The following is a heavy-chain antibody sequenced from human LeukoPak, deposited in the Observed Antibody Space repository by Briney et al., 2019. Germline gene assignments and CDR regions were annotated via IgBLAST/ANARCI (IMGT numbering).Heavy chain of an antibody. J-gene: IGHJ4*02. CDR1: GFTFSTYG. Sequence: GGSLRLSCAASGFTFSTYGIHWVRQAPGKGLEWVAVISYDGSNKYYADSVKGRFTISRDNSKNTLYLQMNSLRAEDTAVYYCAKDPWDYWGQGTLVTVSS. V-gene: IGHV3-30*18. CDR2: ISYDGSNK. CDR3: AKDPWDY.